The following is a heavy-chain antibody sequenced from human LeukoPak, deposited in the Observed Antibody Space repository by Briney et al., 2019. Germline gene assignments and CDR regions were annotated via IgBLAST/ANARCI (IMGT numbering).Heavy chain of an antibody. CDR1: GFTFSTYA. Sequence: GGSLRPSCAASGFTFSTYAMSCVRQAPGKGLDWVSTISDGGTDTHYADSVKGRFTISRDNSNNTLYLQMNSLRAEDTAVYYCVKALYGDYGRFDYWGQGTLVTVSS. V-gene: IGHV3-23*01. J-gene: IGHJ4*02. D-gene: IGHD4-17*01. CDR2: ISDGGTDT. CDR3: VKALYGDYGRFDY.